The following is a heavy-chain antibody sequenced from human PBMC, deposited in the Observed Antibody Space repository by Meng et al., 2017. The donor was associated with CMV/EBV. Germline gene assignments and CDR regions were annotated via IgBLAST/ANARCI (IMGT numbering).Heavy chain of an antibody. CDR1: GGSFSGYY. J-gene: IGHJ5*02. D-gene: IGHD1-26*01. CDR2: INHSGST. V-gene: IGHV4-34*01. Sequence: QVQLQQWGAGSLKPSETLSLTCAVYGGSFSGYYWSWIRQPPGKGLEWIGEINHSGSTNYNPSLKSRVTISVDTSKNQFSLKLSSVTAADTAVYYCARGVGGWFDPWGQGTLVTVSS. CDR3: ARGVGGWFDP.